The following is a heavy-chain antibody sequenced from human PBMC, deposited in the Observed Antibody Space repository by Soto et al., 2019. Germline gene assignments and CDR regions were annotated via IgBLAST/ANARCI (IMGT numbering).Heavy chain of an antibody. CDR3: ARVPIAARPIDY. Sequence: SETLSLTCTVPGGSISSGDYFWSWIRQPPGKGLEWIGYIYYSGSTYYNPSLKSRVTISVDTSKNQFSLKLSSVTAADTAVYYCARVPIAARPIDYWGQGTLVTVSS. CDR1: GGSISSGDYF. V-gene: IGHV4-30-4*01. J-gene: IGHJ4*02. D-gene: IGHD6-6*01. CDR2: IYYSGST.